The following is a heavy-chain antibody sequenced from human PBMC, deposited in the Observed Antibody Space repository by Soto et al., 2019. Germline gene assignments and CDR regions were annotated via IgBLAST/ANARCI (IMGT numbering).Heavy chain of an antibody. J-gene: IGHJ4*02. CDR1: GFTFSSYA. V-gene: IGHV3-64*07. CDR3: AKSKYFSYGSGGYRSFDY. Sequence: EVQLVESGGGLVQPGGSLRLSCAASGFTFSSYAMHWVRQAPGKGLEYVSGISSNGDTTYYADSVKGRFIISRDNSKNTLYLQMGSLRAEDMAVYHCAKSKYFSYGSGGYRSFDYRGQGTLVTVSS. CDR2: ISSNGDTT. D-gene: IGHD3-10*01.